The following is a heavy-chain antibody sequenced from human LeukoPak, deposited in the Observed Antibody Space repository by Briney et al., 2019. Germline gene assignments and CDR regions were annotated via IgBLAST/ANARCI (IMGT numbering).Heavy chain of an antibody. Sequence: GGSLILSCAASGFTFSSYAMHWVRQAPGKGLERVAVISYDGSNKYYADSVKGRFTISRDNSKNTLYLQMNSLRAEDTAVYYCARDGYTAMVTGAFDIWGQGTMVTVSS. V-gene: IGHV3-30*04. CDR1: GFTFSSYA. CDR2: ISYDGSNK. J-gene: IGHJ3*02. D-gene: IGHD5-18*01. CDR3: ARDGYTAMVTGAFDI.